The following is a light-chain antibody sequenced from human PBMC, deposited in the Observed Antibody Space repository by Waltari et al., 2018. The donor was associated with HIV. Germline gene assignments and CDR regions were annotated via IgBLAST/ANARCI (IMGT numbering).Light chain of an antibody. CDR2: KDN. Sequence: SFQLTQPPSVSVSPGQTARITCPGETLPRQYVFWYQQRPGQAPVLVIYKDNERPSGIPERFSGSTSGTTVALTISGVQPEDEADYYCQSSDSSGAYWVFGGGTKLTVL. CDR1: TLPRQY. CDR3: QSSDSSGAYWV. J-gene: IGLJ3*02. V-gene: IGLV3-25*03.